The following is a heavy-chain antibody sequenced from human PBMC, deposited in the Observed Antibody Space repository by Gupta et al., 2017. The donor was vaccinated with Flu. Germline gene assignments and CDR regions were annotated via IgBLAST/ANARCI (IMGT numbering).Heavy chain of an antibody. Sequence: SSNNYYRRWSRQPPGRGLDGMAYVHHTAESNYAPSIKSRDTISVDTPKNQTSVGLNSVTAADTAVYYCARHGNGETYPMKYWGQGSLVTVSS. D-gene: IGHD2-8*01. CDR3: ARHGNGETYPMKY. CDR2: VHHTAES. V-gene: IGHV4-59*08. J-gene: IGHJ4*02. CDR1: SSNNYY.